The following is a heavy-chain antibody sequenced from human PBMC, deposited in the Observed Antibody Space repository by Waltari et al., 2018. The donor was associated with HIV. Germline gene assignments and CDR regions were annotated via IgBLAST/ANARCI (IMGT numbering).Heavy chain of an antibody. CDR3: ARGGCSGGTCYSKSFDL. CDR1: GGTFGSYT. CDR2: IIPIVGTV. Sequence: QVQLVQSGAEVKKPESSVKVSCKASGGTFGSYTITWVRQAPGQGPEWMGGIIPIVGTVTYAQKFQGRVTMTADKSTSTVYLELSSLRSEDTAVYYCARGGCSGGTCYSKSFDLWGQGTMVTVSS. V-gene: IGHV1-69*06. J-gene: IGHJ3*01. D-gene: IGHD2-15*01.